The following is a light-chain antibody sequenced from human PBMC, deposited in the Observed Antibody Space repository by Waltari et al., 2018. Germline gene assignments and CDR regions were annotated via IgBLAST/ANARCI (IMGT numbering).Light chain of an antibody. CDR1: QGINSW. CDR3: QQAASFPLT. CDR2: GAS. Sequence: IQMTQSPSSVSASVGDTVTVTCRASQGINSWLAWYQQKTGRAPKLLIYGASSLQSGVPSRFSGSGSGTDFTLTISSLQPDDFATYYCQQAASFPLTFGGGTKVEIK. J-gene: IGKJ4*01. V-gene: IGKV1-12*01.